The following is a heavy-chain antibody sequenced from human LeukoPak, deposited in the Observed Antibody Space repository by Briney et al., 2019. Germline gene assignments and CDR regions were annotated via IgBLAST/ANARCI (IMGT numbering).Heavy chain of an antibody. V-gene: IGHV1-69*13. CDR1: GGTFSSYA. J-gene: IGHJ3*02. CDR3: ARATNTIFGVASGAFDI. Sequence: SVKVSCKASGGTFSSYAISWVRQAPGQGLEWMGGIIPIFGTANYAQKFQGRVTITADESTSTAYMELSSLRSEDTAVYYCARATNTIFGVASGAFDIWGQGKMVTVSS. CDR2: IIPIFGTA. D-gene: IGHD3-3*01.